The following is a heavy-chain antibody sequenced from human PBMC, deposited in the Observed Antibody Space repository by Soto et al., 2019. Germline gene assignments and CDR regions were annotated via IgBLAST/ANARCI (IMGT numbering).Heavy chain of an antibody. CDR2: IIPILGIA. D-gene: IGHD1-26*01. V-gene: IGHV1-69*02. J-gene: IGHJ5*02. CDR3: ARYIPRMGHNWFDP. Sequence: QVQLVQSGAEVKKPGSSVKVSYKASGGTFSSYTISWVRQAPGQGLEWMGRIIPILGIANYAQKFQGRVTITADKTTSTAYMELSSLRSEDTAVYYCARYIPRMGHNWFDPWGQGTLVTVSS. CDR1: GGTFSSYT.